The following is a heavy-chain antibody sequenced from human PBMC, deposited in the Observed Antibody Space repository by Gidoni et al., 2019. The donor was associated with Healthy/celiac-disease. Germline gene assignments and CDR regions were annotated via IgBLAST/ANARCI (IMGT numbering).Heavy chain of an antibody. CDR1: GGSISRGSYY. Sequence: QVQLQESGPGLVKPSQTLSLTCTVSGGSISRGSYYWSWIRQPAGKGLEWIGRIYTSGSTNYNPSLKSRVTISVDTSKNQFSLKLSSVTAADTAVYYCARDAIRYFDWLLEGAVLDVWGQGTTVTVSS. D-gene: IGHD3-9*01. J-gene: IGHJ6*02. CDR2: IYTSGST. V-gene: IGHV4-61*02. CDR3: ARDAIRYFDWLLEGAVLDV.